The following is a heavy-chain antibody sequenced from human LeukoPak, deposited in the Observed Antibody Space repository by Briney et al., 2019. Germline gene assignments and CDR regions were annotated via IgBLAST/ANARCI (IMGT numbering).Heavy chain of an antibody. J-gene: IGHJ4*02. D-gene: IGHD6-13*01. Sequence: GGSLRLSCAASGFTFSSYWMHWVRQAPGKGLVWVSRIKSDGSGTTYADSVKGRFTISRDNAKNTLYLQMNSLRAEDTAVYYCASPAVYSSSWYYFDYWGQGTLVTVSS. CDR3: ASPAVYSSSWYYFDY. CDR2: IKSDGSGT. CDR1: GFTFSSYW. V-gene: IGHV3-74*01.